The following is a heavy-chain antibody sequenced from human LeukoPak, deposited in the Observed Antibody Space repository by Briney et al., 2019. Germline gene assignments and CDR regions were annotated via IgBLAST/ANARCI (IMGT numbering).Heavy chain of an antibody. CDR3: ARDLSGSYYHYYYGMDV. CDR1: GYTFTSYG. CDR2: ISAYNGNT. D-gene: IGHD1-26*01. J-gene: IGHJ6*02. V-gene: IGHV1-18*01. Sequence: GASVKVSCKASGYTFTSYGISWVRQAPGQGLEWMGWISAYNGNTNYAQKPQGRVTMTTDTSTSTAYMELRSLRSDDTAVYYCARDLSGSYYHYYYGMDVWGQGTTVTVSS.